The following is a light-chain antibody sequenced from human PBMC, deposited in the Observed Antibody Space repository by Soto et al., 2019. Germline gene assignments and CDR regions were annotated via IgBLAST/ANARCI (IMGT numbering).Light chain of an antibody. Sequence: DIQMTQSPSSLSASVGDIVTITCRASQSISSYLNWYQQKPGKAPKLLIYAPYSLQSGVPSRFSRSGSVTYFSLTISSLQTEHFATYYCQQRYSTPPFTFGQGTKLEIK. CDR3: QQRYSTPPFT. CDR2: APY. J-gene: IGKJ2*01. V-gene: IGKV1-39*01. CDR1: QSISSY.